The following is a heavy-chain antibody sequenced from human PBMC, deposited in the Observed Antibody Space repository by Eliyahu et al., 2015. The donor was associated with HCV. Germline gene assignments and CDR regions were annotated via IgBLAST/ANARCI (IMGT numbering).Heavy chain of an antibody. Sequence: QLQLQESGPGLVKPSETLSLTCTVSGGSISSSSYSWGWIRQPPGKGLESIATIYYCGDTYYHPSLKSRLTISVDTSKNQFSLNLSSVTAADTAVYYCARHDPYCSSTSCSAGGAFDIWGQGTMVTVSS. CDR1: GGSISSSSYS. CDR2: IYYCGDT. CDR3: ARHDPYCSSTSCSAGGAFDI. D-gene: IGHD2-2*01. J-gene: IGHJ3*02. V-gene: IGHV4-39*01.